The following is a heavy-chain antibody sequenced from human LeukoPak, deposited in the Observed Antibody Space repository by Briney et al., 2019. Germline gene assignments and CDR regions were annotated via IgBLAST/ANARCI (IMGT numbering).Heavy chain of an antibody. CDR2: ISGSGGTT. CDR1: GFTFSSYA. Sequence: PGGSLRLSCAASGFTFSSYAMSWVRQAPGKGLEWVSAISGSGGTTYYADSVKGRFTISRDNSKNTLYLQMNSLRAEDTAVYYCAKDLSVWGTYRYLDYWGQGTLVTVSS. D-gene: IGHD3-16*02. V-gene: IGHV3-23*01. J-gene: IGHJ4*02. CDR3: AKDLSVWGTYRYLDY.